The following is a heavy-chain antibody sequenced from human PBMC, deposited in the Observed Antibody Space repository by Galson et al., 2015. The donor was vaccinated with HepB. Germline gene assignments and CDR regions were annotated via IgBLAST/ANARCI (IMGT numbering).Heavy chain of an antibody. J-gene: IGHJ4*02. D-gene: IGHD2-2*02. Sequence: SVKVSCKASGYTFTSYGISWVRQAPGQGLEWMGWISAYNGNTNYAQKLQGRVTMTTDTSTSTAYMELRSLRSDDTAVYYCARDWDIVVVPAAIGPFDYWGQGTLVTVSS. CDR3: ARDWDIVVVPAAIGPFDY. CDR1: GYTFTSYG. V-gene: IGHV1-18*01. CDR2: ISAYNGNT.